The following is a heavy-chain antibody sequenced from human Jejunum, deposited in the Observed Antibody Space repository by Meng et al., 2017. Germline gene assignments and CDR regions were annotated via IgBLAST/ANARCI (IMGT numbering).Heavy chain of an antibody. V-gene: IGHV4-4*02. Sequence: QVQLQESGPGRLKPSGTLSLTCAVSGGSISTSDWWSWVRQPPGKGLEWIGEIHHSGSTNYNPSLKSRVTISVDKSKNQFSLKLNSVTAADTAVYYCAREWSGSYRHFDYWGQGTLVTVSS. CDR3: AREWSGSYRHFDY. D-gene: IGHD1-26*01. J-gene: IGHJ4*02. CDR1: GGSISTSDW. CDR2: IHHSGST.